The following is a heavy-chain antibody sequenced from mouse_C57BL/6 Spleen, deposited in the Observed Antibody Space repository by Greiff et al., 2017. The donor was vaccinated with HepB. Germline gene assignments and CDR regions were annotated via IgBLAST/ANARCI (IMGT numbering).Heavy chain of an antibody. D-gene: IGHD2-1*01. J-gene: IGHJ2*01. CDR1: GYAFTNYL. CDR3: ARGRGNYPFDY. Sequence: VQLQQSGAELVRPGTSVKVSCKASGYAFTNYLIEWVKQRPGQGLEWIGVINPGSGGTNYNEKFKGKATLTADKSSSTAYMQHSSLTSEDSAVYFCARGRGNYPFDYWGQGTTLTVSS. CDR2: INPGSGGT. V-gene: IGHV1-54*01.